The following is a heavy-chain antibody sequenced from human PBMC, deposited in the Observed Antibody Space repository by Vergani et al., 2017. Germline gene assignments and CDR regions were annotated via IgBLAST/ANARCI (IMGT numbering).Heavy chain of an antibody. CDR3: ARGRTKGNWNGRRGSGGYYYYYMDV. Sequence: QVQLVQSGAEVKKPGSSVKVSCKASGGTFSSYAISWVRQAPGQGLEWMGGIIPIFGTANYAQKFQGRVTITADESTSTAYMELSSLRSEDTAVYYCARGRTKGNWNGRRGSGGYYYYYMDVWGKGTTVTVSS. D-gene: IGHD1-1*01. J-gene: IGHJ6*03. CDR2: IIPIFGTA. CDR1: GGTFSSYA. V-gene: IGHV1-69*01.